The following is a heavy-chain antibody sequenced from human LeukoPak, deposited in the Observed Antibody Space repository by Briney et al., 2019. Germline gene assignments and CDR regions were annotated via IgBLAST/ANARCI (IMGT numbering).Heavy chain of an antibody. CDR1: GFTFSSYA. J-gene: IGHJ6*02. CDR2: ISYDGSNK. Sequence: GGSLRLSCAASGFTFSSYAMHWVRQAPGKGLEWVAVISYDGSNKYYADSVKGRFTIPRDNSKNTLYLQMNSLRAEDTAVYYCAREHLWGSLSYYYYYYGMDVWGQGTTVTVSS. D-gene: IGHD7-27*01. V-gene: IGHV3-30*04. CDR3: AREHLWGSLSYYYYYYGMDV.